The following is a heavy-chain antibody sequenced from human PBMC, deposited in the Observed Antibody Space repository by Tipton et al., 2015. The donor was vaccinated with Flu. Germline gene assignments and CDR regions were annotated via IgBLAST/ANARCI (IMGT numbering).Heavy chain of an antibody. Sequence: TLSLTCVVSNYSIIDGYYWGWIRQPPGKGLEWIGTIYHSGGTNYNPSLKSRVTISVDTSKNQFSLRLTSVTAADTAVYYCARGLSSGWYSVGYFDSWGQGTLVTVSS. CDR1: NYSIIDGYY. V-gene: IGHV4-38-2*01. CDR3: ARGLSSGWYSVGYFDS. CDR2: IYHSGGT. J-gene: IGHJ4*02. D-gene: IGHD6-19*01.